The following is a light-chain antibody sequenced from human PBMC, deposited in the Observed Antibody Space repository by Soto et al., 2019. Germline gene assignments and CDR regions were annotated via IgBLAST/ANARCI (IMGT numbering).Light chain of an antibody. CDR1: QSISSW. V-gene: IGKV1-5*01. J-gene: IGKJ4*01. CDR3: QQYKSNSLS. Sequence: DIQMPQSPSTLSASVGDRVTITCRASQSISSWLAWYQRKPGKAPKVLIYDASSLESGVPSRFSGSGSGTEFTLTIISLQPYDFATYYCQQYKSNSLSFGGGTKVEIK. CDR2: DAS.